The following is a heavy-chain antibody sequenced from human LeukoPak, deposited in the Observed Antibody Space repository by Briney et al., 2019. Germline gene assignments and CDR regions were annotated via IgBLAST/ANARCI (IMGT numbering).Heavy chain of an antibody. Sequence: GGSLRLSCVAPGFTFSTDNMNWVRQAPGKGLDWVAFIDAGGNYIQYADSVKGRFIISRDNAQNSLFLEVNSLRVEDTAVYYCARDKGLAIRAYDIWGQGTMVTVSS. J-gene: IGHJ3*02. CDR2: IDAGGNYI. CDR3: ARDKGLAIRAYDI. V-gene: IGHV3-21*06. D-gene: IGHD3-9*01. CDR1: GFTFSTDN.